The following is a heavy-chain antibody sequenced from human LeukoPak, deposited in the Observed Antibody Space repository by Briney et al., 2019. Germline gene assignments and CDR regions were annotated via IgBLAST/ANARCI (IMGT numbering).Heavy chain of an antibody. CDR2: ISYDGNNR. Sequence: PGGSLRLSCAASGFTFNYYGMYWVRQAPGKGLEWVAVISYDGNNRYYADSVKGRFTISRENAKNFLYLQMNSLRAGDTAVYYCARVVKSGRSYYFDYWGQGTLVTVSS. CDR3: ARVVKSGRSYYFDY. D-gene: IGHD3-3*01. J-gene: IGHJ4*02. V-gene: IGHV3-30*03. CDR1: GFTFNYYG.